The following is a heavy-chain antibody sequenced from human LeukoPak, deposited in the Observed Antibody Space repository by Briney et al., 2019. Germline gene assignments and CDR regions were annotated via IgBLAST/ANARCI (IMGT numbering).Heavy chain of an antibody. J-gene: IGHJ4*02. CDR1: GFSFSTYS. V-gene: IGHV3-48*01. CDR3: ARERDWNYAGYFDY. CDR2: ISSRSSTI. D-gene: IGHD1-7*01. Sequence: GGSLRLSCAASGFSFSTYSMNWVRQAPGKGLECIAYISSRSSTIYYADSVQGRFTISRDNAKNTLYLQMNSLRGEDTAVYYCARERDWNYAGYFDYWGQGTLVTVSS.